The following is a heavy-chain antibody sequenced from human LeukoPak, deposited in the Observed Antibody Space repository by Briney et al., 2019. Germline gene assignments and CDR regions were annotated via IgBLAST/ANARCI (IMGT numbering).Heavy chain of an antibody. D-gene: IGHD2-21*01. CDR2: INPNSAGT. CDR3: ARGLGDFDGDGRTNPFDY. CDR1: GYTFNAYY. V-gene: IGHV1-2*02. Sequence: GASVKVSCKASGYTFNAYYMHWVRQAPGQRPEWVGWINPNSAGTNYAQKFQGRVTVTRDTSISTTFMELSGLRSDDAAVYYCARGLGDFDGDGRTNPFDYWGQGTLVTVSS. J-gene: IGHJ4*02.